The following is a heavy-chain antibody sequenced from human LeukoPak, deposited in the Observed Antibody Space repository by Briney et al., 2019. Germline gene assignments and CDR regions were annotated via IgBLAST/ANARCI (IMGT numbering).Heavy chain of an antibody. D-gene: IGHD3-10*02. CDR2: ISGSGDST. Sequence: GGSLRLSCAASGFTFSNYGMSWVRQAPGKGLEWVSSISGSGDSTYYADSVKGRFTISRDNSKNSLYLQMNSLRAEDTAVYYCAELGITMIGGVWGKGTTVTISS. CDR1: GFTFSNYG. V-gene: IGHV3-23*01. J-gene: IGHJ6*04. CDR3: AELGITMIGGV.